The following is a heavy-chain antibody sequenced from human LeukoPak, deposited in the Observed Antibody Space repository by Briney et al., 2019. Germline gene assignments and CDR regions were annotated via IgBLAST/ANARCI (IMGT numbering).Heavy chain of an antibody. CDR1: GVIFSNYW. Sequence: GGSLRLSCAASGVIFSNYWMHWVRQAPGKGLVWVSRINRDGSSTSYADSVKGRFTISRDDAKNTLYLQMNSLRAEDTAVYYCARGGGYSYGSFDYWGQGTLVTVSS. CDR3: ARGGGYSYGSFDY. D-gene: IGHD5-18*01. V-gene: IGHV3-74*01. J-gene: IGHJ4*02. CDR2: INRDGSST.